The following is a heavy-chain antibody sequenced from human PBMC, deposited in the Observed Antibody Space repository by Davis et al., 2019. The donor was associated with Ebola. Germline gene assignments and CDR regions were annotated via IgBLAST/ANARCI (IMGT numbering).Heavy chain of an antibody. V-gene: IGHV1-18*04. CDR3: ARSEDYYDSSGYYQYNWFDP. J-gene: IGHJ5*02. Sequence: SVKVSCKASGYTFTSYGISCVRQAPGQGLEWLGWISAYNGNTNYVQKLQGRVTMTTDTSTSTAYMELRSLRSDDTAVYYCARSEDYYDSSGYYQYNWFDPWGQGTLVTVSS. D-gene: IGHD3-22*01. CDR1: GYTFTSYG. CDR2: ISAYNGNT.